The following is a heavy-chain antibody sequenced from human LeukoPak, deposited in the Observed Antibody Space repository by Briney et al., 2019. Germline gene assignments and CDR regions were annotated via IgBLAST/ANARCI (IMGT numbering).Heavy chain of an antibody. V-gene: IGHV3-53*01. CDR2: IYSGGST. D-gene: IGHD1-26*01. J-gene: IGHJ6*02. CDR3: ARDVRYYSGSEGYYYYGMDV. Sequence: GGSLRLSCAASGFTFGSYAMSWVRQAPGKGLEWVSVIYSGGSTYYADSVKGRFTISRDNSKNTLYLQMNSLRAEDTAVYYCARDVRYYSGSEGYYYYGMDVWGQGTTVTVSS. CDR1: GFTFGSYA.